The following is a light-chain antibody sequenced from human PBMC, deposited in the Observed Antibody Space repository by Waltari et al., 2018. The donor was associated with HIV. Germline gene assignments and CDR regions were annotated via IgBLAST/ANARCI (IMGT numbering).Light chain of an antibody. V-gene: IGLV3-19*01. CDR3: NSRDSSGNHVV. CDR2: GKN. Sequence: SSELTQDPAVSVALGQTVGITCQGDSLRSYYASWYQQKPGQATVLVIYGKNNRPPVIPDRFSGSSSGNTASLTITGAQAEDEADYYCNSRDSSGNHVVFGGGTKLTVL. CDR1: SLRSYY. J-gene: IGLJ2*01.